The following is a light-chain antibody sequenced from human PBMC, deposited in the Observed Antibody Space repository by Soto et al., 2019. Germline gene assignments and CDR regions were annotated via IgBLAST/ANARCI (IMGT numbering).Light chain of an antibody. J-gene: IGKJ5*01. CDR3: QQRNIWPPVT. CDR2: DAS. Sequence: EIVLTHSPATLSLSPWERATLSCRASQSVSSYLAWYQQKPGQAPRLLIYDASNRATGIPARFSGSGSGTDFTLTISSLEPEDFAVYYCQQRNIWPPVTFGQGTRLEIK. V-gene: IGKV3-11*01. CDR1: QSVSSY.